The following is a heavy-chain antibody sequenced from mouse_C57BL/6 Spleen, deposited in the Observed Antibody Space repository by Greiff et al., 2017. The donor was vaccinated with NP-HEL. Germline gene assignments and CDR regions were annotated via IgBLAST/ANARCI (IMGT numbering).Heavy chain of an antibody. CDR3: ARGSYSTDAMDY. V-gene: IGHV1-49*01. CDR2: FTIYLYST. Sequence: LQQSGAELVSPFSSVKLSCNSSSFSFLSLSLPFFPPLPFPFLSFLFSFTIYLYSTEYSENFKGKATLTANTSSSTAYMELSSLTSEDSAVYYCARGSYSTDAMDYWGQGTSVTVSS. D-gene: IGHD1-1*02. J-gene: IGHJ4*01. CDR1: SFSFLSLS.